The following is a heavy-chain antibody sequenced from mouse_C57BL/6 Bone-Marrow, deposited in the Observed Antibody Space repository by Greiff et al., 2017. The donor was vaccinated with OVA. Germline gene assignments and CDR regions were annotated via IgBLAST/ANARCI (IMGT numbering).Heavy chain of an antibody. CDR3: ARGGWLLRFAY. CDR1: GFTFSDYG. J-gene: IGHJ3*01. Sequence: EVKLVESGGGLVKPGGSLKLSCAASGFTFSDYGMHWVRQAPEKGLEWVAYISSGSSTIYYADTVKGRFTISRENAKNTLFLQMTSLRSEDTAMYYCARGGWLLRFAYWGQGTLVTVSA. CDR2: ISSGSSTI. D-gene: IGHD2-3*01. V-gene: IGHV5-17*01.